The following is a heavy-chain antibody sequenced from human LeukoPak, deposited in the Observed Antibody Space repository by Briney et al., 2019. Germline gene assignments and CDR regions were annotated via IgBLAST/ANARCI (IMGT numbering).Heavy chain of an antibody. J-gene: IGHJ6*03. CDR3: ARAPERGMTLLYYYYYYYMDV. D-gene: IGHD3-16*01. Sequence: ASETLSLTCAVYGGSFSGYYWSWIRQPPGKGLEWIGEINHSGSTNYNPSLKSRVTISVDTSKNQFSLKLSSVTAADTAVYYCARAPERGMTLLYYYYYYYMDVWGKGTTVTVSS. V-gene: IGHV4-34*01. CDR2: INHSGST. CDR1: GGSFSGYY.